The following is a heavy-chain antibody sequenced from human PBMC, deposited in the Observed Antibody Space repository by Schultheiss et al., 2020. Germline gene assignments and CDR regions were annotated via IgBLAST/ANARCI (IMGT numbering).Heavy chain of an antibody. V-gene: IGHV3-23*01. J-gene: IGHJ6*02. CDR1: GFTFSSYG. CDR3: ASSLAHLNSYYDFWSGYYGPPFYYGMDV. CDR2: ISGSGGST. Sequence: GGSLRLSCAASGFTFSSYGMHWVRQAPGKGLEWVSAISGSGGSTYYADSVKGRFTISRDNSKNTLYLQMNSLRAEDTAVYYCASSLAHLNSYYDFWSGYYGPPFYYGMDVWGQGTTVTVSS. D-gene: IGHD3-3*01.